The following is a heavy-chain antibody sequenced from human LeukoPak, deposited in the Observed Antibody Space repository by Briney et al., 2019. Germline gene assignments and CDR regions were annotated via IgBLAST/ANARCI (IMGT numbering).Heavy chain of an antibody. CDR2: MYYSGSG. CDR1: GDSIGSSSYS. Sequence: PSETLSLTCTISGDSIGSSSYSWGWLRQAPGKGLEWIGSMYYSGSGSYSPSLKSRVTISLDTSNNRFSLKLNSVTAADTAVYYCATLTYYYSYLAVWGKGTTVTVSS. J-gene: IGHJ6*03. CDR3: ATLTYYYSYLAV. V-gene: IGHV4-39*01.